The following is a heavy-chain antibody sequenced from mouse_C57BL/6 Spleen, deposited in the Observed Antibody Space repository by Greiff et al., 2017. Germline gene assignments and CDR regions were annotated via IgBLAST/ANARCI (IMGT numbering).Heavy chain of an antibody. Sequence: VKLVESGAELVKPGASVKISCKASGYAFSSYWMNWVKQRPGKGLEWIGQIYPGGGDTNYNGKFKGKATLTADKSSSTAYMQLSSLTSEDSAVYFCARFRFITTPPAGYFDVWGTGTTVTVSS. CDR3: ARFRFITTPPAGYFDV. V-gene: IGHV1-80*01. J-gene: IGHJ1*03. CDR1: GYAFSSYW. CDR2: IYPGGGDT. D-gene: IGHD1-1*01.